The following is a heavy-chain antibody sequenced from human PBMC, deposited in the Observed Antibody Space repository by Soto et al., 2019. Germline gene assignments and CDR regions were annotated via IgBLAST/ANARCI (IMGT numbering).Heavy chain of an antibody. Sequence: ASVKVSCKASGFTVTSSAVQCVRQARGQRLEWIGWIVVGSGNTNYAQKFQERVTITRDMSTSTAYMELSSLRSEDTAVYYCAASRPDQGYSAIDYWGQGTLVTVSS. J-gene: IGHJ4*02. D-gene: IGHD3-22*01. CDR3: AASRPDQGYSAIDY. CDR1: GFTVTSSA. CDR2: IVVGSGNT. V-gene: IGHV1-58*01.